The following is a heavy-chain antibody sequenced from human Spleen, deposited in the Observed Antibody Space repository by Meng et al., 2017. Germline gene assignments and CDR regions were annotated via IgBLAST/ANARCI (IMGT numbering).Heavy chain of an antibody. CDR1: GYTFTSYA. Sequence: QVQLVQSGAEVKKPGASVNVSCKASGYTFTSYAMHWVRQAPGQSLEWMGWITPGSGNTKYSQKFQGRLTITTDTSASTAYMELSTLRSEDTAVYYCARDFTSGSSGDPWGQGTLVTVSS. CDR3: ARDFTSGSSGDP. CDR2: ITPGSGNT. J-gene: IGHJ5*02. V-gene: IGHV1-3*01. D-gene: IGHD6-19*01.